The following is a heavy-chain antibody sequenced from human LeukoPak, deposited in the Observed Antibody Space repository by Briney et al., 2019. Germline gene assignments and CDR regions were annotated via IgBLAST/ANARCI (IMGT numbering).Heavy chain of an antibody. Sequence: ASVKVSCKASGYTFTGYYMHWVRQAPGQGLEWMGWINPNSGGTNYAQKFQGRVTMTRDTSISTAYMELSRLRSDDTAVYYCARDLPKHYDFWRSTEYYMDVWGKGTTVTVSS. CDR1: GYTFTGYY. CDR3: ARDLPKHYDFWRSTEYYMDV. J-gene: IGHJ6*03. CDR2: INPNSGGT. V-gene: IGHV1-2*02. D-gene: IGHD3-3*01.